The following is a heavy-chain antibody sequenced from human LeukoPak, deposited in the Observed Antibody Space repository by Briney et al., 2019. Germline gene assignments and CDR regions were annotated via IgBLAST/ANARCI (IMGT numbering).Heavy chain of an antibody. D-gene: IGHD3-9*01. Sequence: GGSLRLSCAASGFTFSSYAMSWVRQAPGKGLEWVSAISGSGGSTYYADSVKGRFTISRDNSKNTLYLQMNGLRAEDTAVYYCAKHPYYDILTGYYRSYFDYWGQGTLVTVSS. CDR1: GFTFSSYA. CDR2: ISGSGGST. V-gene: IGHV3-23*01. CDR3: AKHPYYDILTGYYRSYFDY. J-gene: IGHJ4*02.